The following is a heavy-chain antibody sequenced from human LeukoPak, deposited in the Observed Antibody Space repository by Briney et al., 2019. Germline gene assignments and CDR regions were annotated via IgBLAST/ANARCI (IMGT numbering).Heavy chain of an antibody. CDR1: GGSFSGYY. CDR2: INHSGST. V-gene: IGHV4-34*01. J-gene: IGHJ6*03. Sequence: SETLSLTCAVYGGSFSGYYWSWIRQPPGKGLEWIGEINHSGSTNYNPSLKSRVTISVDTSKNQFSLKLSSVTAADTAVYYCARGCTNGAVYYYYYMDVWGKGTTVTVSS. D-gene: IGHD2-8*01. CDR3: ARGCTNGAVYYYYYMDV.